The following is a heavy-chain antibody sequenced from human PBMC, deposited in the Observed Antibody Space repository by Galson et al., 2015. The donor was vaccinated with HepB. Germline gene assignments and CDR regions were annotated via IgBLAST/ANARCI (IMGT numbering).Heavy chain of an antibody. V-gene: IGHV5-10-1*01. CDR1: GYSFTSYW. D-gene: IGHD2-21*01. CDR3: ARHAPYCGGDCNAFDI. Sequence: QSGAEVKKPGESLRISCKGSGYSFTSYWISWVRQMPGKGLEWMGRIDPTDSYTKYSPSFQGHVTISADKSISTAYLQWSSLKASDTAMYHCARHAPYCGGDCNAFDIWGQGTMVTVSS. CDR2: IDPTDSYT. J-gene: IGHJ3*02.